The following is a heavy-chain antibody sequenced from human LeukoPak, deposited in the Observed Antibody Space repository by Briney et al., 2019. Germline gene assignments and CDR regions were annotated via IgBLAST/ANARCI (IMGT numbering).Heavy chain of an antibody. D-gene: IGHD2-15*01. CDR3: ARSGPTDY. CDR1: GYTFTGYY. J-gene: IGHJ4*02. Sequence: WASVKVSCKASGYTFTGYYMHWVRQAPGQGLEWMGRINPNSGNTGYAQKFQGRVTMTRNTSISTAYMELSSLRSEDTAVYYCARSGPTDYWGQGTLVTVSS. CDR2: INPNSGNT. V-gene: IGHV1-8*02.